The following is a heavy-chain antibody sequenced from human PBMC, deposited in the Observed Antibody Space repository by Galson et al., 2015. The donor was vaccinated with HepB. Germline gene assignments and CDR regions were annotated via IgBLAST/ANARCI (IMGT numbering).Heavy chain of an antibody. CDR2: ISYDANSL. Sequence: SLRLSCAASGFTFSSYAMHWVRQAPGKGLEWVAVISYDANSLYYADSVKGRFTISRDNSKNTLSLQMNSLRAEDTAVYYCARGPYSSPRTLDYWGQGTLVTVSS. CDR1: GFTFSSYA. V-gene: IGHV3-30-3*01. CDR3: ARGPYSSPRTLDY. J-gene: IGHJ4*02. D-gene: IGHD6-19*01.